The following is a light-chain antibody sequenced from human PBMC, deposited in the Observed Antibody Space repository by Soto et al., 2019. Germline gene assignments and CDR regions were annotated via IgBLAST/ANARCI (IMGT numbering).Light chain of an antibody. CDR3: ETWDGNTWV. CDR2: LEGSGSY. J-gene: IGLJ3*02. V-gene: IGLV4-60*03. CDR1: SGHSSYI. Sequence: QSVLTQSSSASASRGSSVKLTCTLSSGHSSYIIAWHQQQPGKAPRYLMKLEGSGSYNKGSGVPDRFSGFSSGADRYLTISNLQSEDEADYYCETWDGNTWVFGGGTKLTVL.